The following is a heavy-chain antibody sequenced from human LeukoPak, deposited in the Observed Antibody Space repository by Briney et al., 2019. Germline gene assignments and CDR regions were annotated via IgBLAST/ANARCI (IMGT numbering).Heavy chain of an antibody. CDR1: GFTFSSYA. J-gene: IGHJ4*02. CDR2: ISSNGGST. V-gene: IGHV3-64D*09. D-gene: IGHD5-24*01. Sequence: GGSLRLSCSASGFTFSSYAMHWVRQAPGKGLVYVSAISSNGGSTYYADSVKGRFTISRDNSKNTLYLQMSSLRAEDTAVYYCVNRGRNDYWGQGTLVTVSS. CDR3: VNRGRNDY.